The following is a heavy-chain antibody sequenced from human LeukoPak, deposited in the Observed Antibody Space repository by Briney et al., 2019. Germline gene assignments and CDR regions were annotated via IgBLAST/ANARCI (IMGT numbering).Heavy chain of an antibody. V-gene: IGHV4-59*08. CDR1: GGSINSYY. CDR3: ASSRTSLEWELLDY. J-gene: IGHJ4*02. D-gene: IGHD1-26*01. Sequence: PSETLSLTCTVSGGSINSYYGSWIWQSPGKGLEWIGSIYYTGSTIYNPSLQSRVTISLDMSKSQFSLSLSSVTAADTAVYYCASSRTSLEWELLDYWGQGTLVTVSS. CDR2: IYYTGST.